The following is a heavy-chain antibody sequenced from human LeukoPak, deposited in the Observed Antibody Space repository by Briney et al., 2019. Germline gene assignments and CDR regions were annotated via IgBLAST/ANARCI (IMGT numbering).Heavy chain of an antibody. Sequence: GGSLRLSCAASGFTFSSYGMHWVRQAPGKGLEWVAVISYDGSNKYYADSVKGRFTISRDNSKNTLYLQMNSLRAEDTAVYYCASAYIAAAAYYYGMDVWGQGTTVTVSS. V-gene: IGHV3-30*03. CDR3: ASAYIAAAAYYYGMDV. CDR1: GFTFSSYG. CDR2: ISYDGSNK. J-gene: IGHJ6*02. D-gene: IGHD6-13*01.